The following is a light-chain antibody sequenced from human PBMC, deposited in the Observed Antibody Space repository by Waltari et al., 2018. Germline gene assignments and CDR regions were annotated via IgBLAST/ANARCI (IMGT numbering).Light chain of an antibody. CDR2: WAS. V-gene: IGKV4-1*01. CDR1: QSVLYSSNNKNY. Sequence: DIVMTQSPDSLAVSLGERATINCKSSQSVLYSSNNKNYLAWYQQKPGQPPKLLIYWASTRASGVPDRFSGSGSGPDFTLTISSLQAEDVAVYYCQQYYSTPAFGQGTKLEIK. J-gene: IGKJ2*01. CDR3: QQYYSTPA.